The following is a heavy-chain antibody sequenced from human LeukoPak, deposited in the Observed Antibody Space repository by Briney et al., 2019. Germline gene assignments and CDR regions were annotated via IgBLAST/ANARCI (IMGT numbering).Heavy chain of an antibody. V-gene: IGHV3-53*01. J-gene: IGHJ5*02. Sequence: GGSLRLSCAASGFTVSSNYMSWVRQAPGKGLEWVSVIYSGGSTYYADSVKGRFTISRDNSKNTLYLQMNSLRAEDTAVYYCARALDFWSGYYGSWGQGTLGTVSS. CDR1: GFTVSSNY. D-gene: IGHD3-3*01. CDR3: ARALDFWSGYYGS. CDR2: IYSGGST.